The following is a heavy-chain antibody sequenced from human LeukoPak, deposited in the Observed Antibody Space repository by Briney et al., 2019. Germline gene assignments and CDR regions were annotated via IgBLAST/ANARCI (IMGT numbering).Heavy chain of an antibody. CDR3: ARRVSSSGFDAFDV. D-gene: IGHD5-12*01. CDR1: GYSFSSYW. CDR2: NYPGDSDT. V-gene: IGHV5-51*01. J-gene: IGHJ3*01. Sequence: HGESLKISCKGSGYSFSSYWIAWVRQMPGKGLEWMGINYPGDSDTTYSPSFQGQVTMSADKSISTAYLQWSSLKASDTAMYYCARRVSSSGFDAFDVWGQGTMVTVSS.